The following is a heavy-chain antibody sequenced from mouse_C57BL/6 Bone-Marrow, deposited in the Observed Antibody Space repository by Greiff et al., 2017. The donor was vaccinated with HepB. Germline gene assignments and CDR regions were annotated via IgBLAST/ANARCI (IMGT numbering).Heavy chain of an antibody. D-gene: IGHD2-4*01. CDR2: ISDGGSYT. V-gene: IGHV5-4*01. J-gene: IGHJ3*01. Sequence: EVQVVESGGGLVKPGGSLKLSCAASGFTFSSYAMSWVRQTPEKRLEWVATISDGGSYTYYPDNVKGRFTISRDNAKNNLYLQMSHLKSEDTAMYYCAILYDYDGWFACWGQGTLVTVSA. CDR3: AILYDYDGWFAC. CDR1: GFTFSSYA.